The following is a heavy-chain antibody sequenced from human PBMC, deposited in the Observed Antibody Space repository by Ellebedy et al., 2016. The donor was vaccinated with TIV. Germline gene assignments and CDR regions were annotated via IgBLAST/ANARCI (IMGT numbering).Heavy chain of an antibody. J-gene: IGHJ4*02. CDR2: ISYDGNNK. CDR3: ARGRGYNYGYPTEGGLFDS. D-gene: IGHD5-18*01. V-gene: IGHV3-30-3*01. Sequence: GGSLRLXXAASGFTFITYGMQWVRQAPGKGLESVAVISYDGNNKYHADSVKGRFTISRDNSKNTVYLQMNSLRSEDTAVYYCARGRGYNYGYPTEGGLFDSWGQGTLVTVSS. CDR1: GFTFITYG.